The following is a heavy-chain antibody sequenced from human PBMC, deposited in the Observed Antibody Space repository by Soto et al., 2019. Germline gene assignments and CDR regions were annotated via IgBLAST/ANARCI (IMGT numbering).Heavy chain of an antibody. D-gene: IGHD4-17*01. CDR1: GFSFRSYR. V-gene: IGHV3-21*01. CDR2: ISSSIIYI. J-gene: IGHJ2*01. CDR3: AREDYGDLNWYFDL. Sequence: XVCLRLSCAACGFSFRSYRVNWVRQAPGKGLEWVSSISSSIIYIYYADSVKGRFTISRDNAKNSLYLRTNSLRAEDTAVYYCAREDYGDLNWYFDLWGRGTLVTVSS.